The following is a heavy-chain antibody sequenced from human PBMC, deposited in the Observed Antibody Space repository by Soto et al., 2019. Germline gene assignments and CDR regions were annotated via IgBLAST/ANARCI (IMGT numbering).Heavy chain of an antibody. D-gene: IGHD3-9*01. CDR2: ISYDGSNK. J-gene: IGHJ4*02. Sequence: GGSLRLSCAASGFTFSSYGMHWVRQAPGKGLEWVAVISYDGSNKYYADSVKGRFTISRDNSKNTLYLQMNSLRAEDTAVYYCAKSYYDILTGYYTDYWGQGTLVTVSS. CDR3: AKSYYDILTGYYTDY. CDR1: GFTFSSYG. V-gene: IGHV3-30*18.